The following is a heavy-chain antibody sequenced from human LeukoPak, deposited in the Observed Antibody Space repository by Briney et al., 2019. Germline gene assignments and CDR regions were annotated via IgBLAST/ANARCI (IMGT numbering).Heavy chain of an antibody. CDR3: ARGLTSMPPGGY. J-gene: IGHJ4*02. D-gene: IGHD2/OR15-2a*01. CDR2: INHSGST. V-gene: IGHV4-34*01. Sequence: SETLSLTCAVYGGSFSDYYWSWIRQPPGKGLEWIGEINHSGSTNYNPSLKSRVTILVDTSKNQFSLKLSSVAAADTAVYYCARGLTSMPPGGYWGQGTLVTVSS. CDR1: GGSFSDYY.